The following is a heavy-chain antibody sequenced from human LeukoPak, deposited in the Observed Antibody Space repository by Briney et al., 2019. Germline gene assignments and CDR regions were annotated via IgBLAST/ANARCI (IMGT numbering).Heavy chain of an antibody. CDR2: IYYSGST. D-gene: IGHD6-6*01. CDR1: GGSVSSSY. V-gene: IGHV4-59*08. Sequence: PSETLSLTCTLSGGSVSSSYWNWIRQPPGKGLEWIGYIYYSGSTNYNPSLKSRVTISVDTSKNQFSLKLSSVTAADTAVYYCARRGNTRASSDFDYWGQGTLVTVSS. CDR3: ARRGNTRASSDFDY. J-gene: IGHJ4*02.